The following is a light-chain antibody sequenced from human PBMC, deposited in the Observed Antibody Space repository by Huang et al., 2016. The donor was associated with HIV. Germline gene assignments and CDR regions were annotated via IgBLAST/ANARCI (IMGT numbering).Light chain of an antibody. CDR3: QQYNNWPPLT. Sequence: EVVMTQSPNTLSVSPGERATLSCRASQSISSNLAWYQQKPGQAPRLLIYRASARAAGVPARVSGSGSGTEFTLTISSLQSEDFAIYYCQQYNNWPPLTFGGGTKVEI. CDR2: RAS. V-gene: IGKV3-15*01. CDR1: QSISSN. J-gene: IGKJ4*01.